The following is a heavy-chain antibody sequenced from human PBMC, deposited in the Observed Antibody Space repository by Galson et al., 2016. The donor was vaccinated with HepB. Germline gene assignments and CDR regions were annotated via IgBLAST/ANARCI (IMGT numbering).Heavy chain of an antibody. D-gene: IGHD6-19*01. V-gene: IGHV6-1*01. CDR3: ARAETNLDGKVDHWFDP. J-gene: IGHJ5*02. CDR2: TYYRSKWWN. Sequence: ISGDSVTNNGAAWTWIRPSPSRGLEWLVRTYYRSKWWNTYAVSVKSRITINPDTSKNQFSLPLHSVTPADTAAYYCARAETNLDGKVDHWFDPWGQGTLVTVSA. CDR1: GDSVTNNGAA.